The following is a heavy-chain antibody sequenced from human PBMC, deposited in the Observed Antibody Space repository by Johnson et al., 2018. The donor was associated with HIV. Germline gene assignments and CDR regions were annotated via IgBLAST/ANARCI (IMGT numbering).Heavy chain of an antibody. CDR1: GFTFSDYY. V-gene: IGHV3-11*04. J-gene: IGHJ3*02. D-gene: IGHD4-11*01. Sequence: QVQLVESGGGLVKPGGSLRLSCAASGFTFSDYYMSWIRPAPGKGLEWVSYISCSGSTIYSVESGKGRYTVSRDNAKNTLYLQMNSLSAEDTAVYYCARWSYTLRAFDIWGQGTMVTVSS. CDR3: ARWSYTLRAFDI. CDR2: ISCSGSTI.